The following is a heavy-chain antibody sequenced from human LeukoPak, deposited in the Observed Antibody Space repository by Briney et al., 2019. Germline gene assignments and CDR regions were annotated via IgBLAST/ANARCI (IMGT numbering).Heavy chain of an antibody. V-gene: IGHV4-34*01. D-gene: IGHD3-16*02. CDR1: GGSFSGYY. Sequence: PSETLSLTCAVYGGSFSGYYWSWIRQPPGKGLEWIGEINHSGGTNYNPSLKSRVTISVDTSKNQFSLKLSSVTAADTAVYYCARGYTYDYVWGSYRYWVYFDYWGQGTLVTVSS. J-gene: IGHJ4*02. CDR2: INHSGGT. CDR3: ARGYTYDYVWGSYRYWVYFDY.